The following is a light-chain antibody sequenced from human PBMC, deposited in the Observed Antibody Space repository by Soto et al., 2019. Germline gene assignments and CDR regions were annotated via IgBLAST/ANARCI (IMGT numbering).Light chain of an antibody. CDR1: SSNIGGGYD. CDR3: QSYYSSLSGWV. Sequence: QSVLTQPPSVSGAPGQRVTISCTGSSSNIGGGYDVHWYQQLPGTAPKLLIYGNSNRPSGVPDRFSGSKSGTSASLAITGLQAEDEADYYCQSYYSSLSGWVFGGGTKLTVL. J-gene: IGLJ3*02. V-gene: IGLV1-40*01. CDR2: GNS.